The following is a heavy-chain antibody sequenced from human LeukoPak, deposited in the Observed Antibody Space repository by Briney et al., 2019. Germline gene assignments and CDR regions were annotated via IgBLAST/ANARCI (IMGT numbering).Heavy chain of an antibody. CDR1: GFTFSSYG. D-gene: IGHD2-2*01. CDR3: ASSIVVVPAASLGVDDI. CDR2: ISGSGGST. J-gene: IGHJ3*02. V-gene: IGHV3-23*01. Sequence: GGTLRLSCAASGFTFSSYGMSWVRQDPGKGLEWVSAISGSGGSTYYADSVKGRFTISRDNSKNTLYLQMNSLRAEDTAVYYCASSIVVVPAASLGVDDIWGQGTMVTVSS.